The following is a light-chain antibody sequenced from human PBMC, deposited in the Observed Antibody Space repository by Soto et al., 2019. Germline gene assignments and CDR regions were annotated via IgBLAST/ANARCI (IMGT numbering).Light chain of an antibody. J-gene: IGKJ5*01. Sequence: EIVMTQSPATLSVSPGERATLSCRASQSVSNNLAWYQQRPGQAPSLLIYGASTRATGIPARFSGSGSGTEFSRPISYLQSEDFAVYYCQQYSKWPPITFGQGTRLEIK. CDR1: QSVSNN. V-gene: IGKV3-15*01. CDR2: GAS. CDR3: QQYSKWPPIT.